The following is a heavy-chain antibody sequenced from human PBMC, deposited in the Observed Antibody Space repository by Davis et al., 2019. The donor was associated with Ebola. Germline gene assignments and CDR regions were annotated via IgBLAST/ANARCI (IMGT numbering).Heavy chain of an antibody. V-gene: IGHV3-7*01. D-gene: IGHD3-16*01. CDR3: TSSYYAETSGDF. CDR2: IKEDGSEK. CDR1: GFMFNTYW. J-gene: IGHJ4*02. Sequence: GESLKISCAASGFMFNTYWMNWVRQAPGKGLEWVASIKEDGSEKKYVDSVKGRFTISRDNAKNSLYLQMNSLRAEDTAVYYCTSSYYAETSGDFWGQGALVIVSS.